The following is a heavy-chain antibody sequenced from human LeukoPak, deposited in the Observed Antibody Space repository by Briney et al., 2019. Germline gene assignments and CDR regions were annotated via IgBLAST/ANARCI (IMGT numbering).Heavy chain of an antibody. CDR3: ARMKVVVVPAARPGYYYYGMDV. D-gene: IGHD2-2*01. CDR2: ISAYNGNT. V-gene: IGHV1-18*01. Sequence: ASVKVSCKASGYTFTSYGISWVRQAPGQGLEWMGWISAYNGNTNCAQKLQGRVTMTTDTSTSTAYMELRSLRSDDTAVYYCARMKVVVVPAARPGYYYYGMDVWGQGTTVTVSS. J-gene: IGHJ6*02. CDR1: GYTFTSYG.